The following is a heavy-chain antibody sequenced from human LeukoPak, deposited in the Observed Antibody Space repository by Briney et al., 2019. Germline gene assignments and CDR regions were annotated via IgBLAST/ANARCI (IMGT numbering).Heavy chain of an antibody. CDR2: IRSKAYGGTT. Sequence: GRSLRLSCTASGFTFGDYAMSWVRQAPGKGLEWVGFIRSKAYGGTTEYAASVKGRFTISRDDSKSIAYLQMNSLKTEDTAVYYCTRDLRQLWFDYWGQGTLVTVSS. CDR3: TRDLRQLWFDY. J-gene: IGHJ4*02. D-gene: IGHD5-18*01. CDR1: GFTFGDYA. V-gene: IGHV3-49*04.